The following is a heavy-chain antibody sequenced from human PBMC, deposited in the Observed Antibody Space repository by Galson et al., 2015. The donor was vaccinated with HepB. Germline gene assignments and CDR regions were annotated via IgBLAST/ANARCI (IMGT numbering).Heavy chain of an antibody. V-gene: IGHV3-30*04. CDR1: GFTFSGYT. CDR3: ARELEGIEHKSQGNNSNWFPIFDF. D-gene: IGHD6-13*01. CDR2: ISYDGSDK. Sequence: SLRLSCAASGFTFSGYTLHWVRQAPGKGLEWVAVISYDGSDKYYSDSVKGRFTISRDNSKNTLYLQMNSLRAEDTAVYYCARELEGIEHKSQGNNSNWFPIFDFWGQGTLVTVSS. J-gene: IGHJ4*02.